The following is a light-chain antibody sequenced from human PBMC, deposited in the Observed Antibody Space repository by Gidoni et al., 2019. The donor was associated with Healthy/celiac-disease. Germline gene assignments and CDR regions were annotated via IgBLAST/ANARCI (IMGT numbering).Light chain of an antibody. V-gene: IGKV3-11*01. CDR3: QQRSNWPT. Sequence: ETVLTQAPATLSLSPGERATLSCRASKSVSSYLACYQQKPGQAPRLLIYEASNRATGIPARFSGSGSGTDFTLTISSLETEDFAVYYCQQRSNWPTFGGGTKVEIK. CDR2: EAS. CDR1: KSVSSY. J-gene: IGKJ4*01.